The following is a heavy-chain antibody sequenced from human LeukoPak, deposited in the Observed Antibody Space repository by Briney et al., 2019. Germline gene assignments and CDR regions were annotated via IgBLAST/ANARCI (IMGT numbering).Heavy chain of an antibody. CDR3: ARDHLGSLDY. CDR2: IKQDESEK. Sequence: GGSLRLSCAASGFTFNTYWMAWVRQAPGKGLEWVANIKQDESEKYYVDSVKGRFPISRDNAKNSLYLQMNSLTAEDTAVYYCARDHLGSLDYWGQGILVTVSS. J-gene: IGHJ4*02. CDR1: GFTFNTYW. D-gene: IGHD1-26*01. V-gene: IGHV3-7*01.